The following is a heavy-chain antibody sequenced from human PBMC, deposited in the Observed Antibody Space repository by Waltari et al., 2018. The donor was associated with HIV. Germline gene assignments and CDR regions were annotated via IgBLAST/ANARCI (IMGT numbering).Heavy chain of an antibody. CDR2: ISSSRSN. Sequence: EVQVVESGGGLVQPGGSLRLSCTASGFTFSNFGMHWVRQAPGNGLEWSSYISSSRSNSYADSVKGRFTISRDNAKNSLYLQMNSLRAEDTAVYYCARDPFVGMVVAYYFDYWGQGTVVTVSS. CDR1: GFTFSNFG. CDR3: ARDPFVGMVVAYYFDY. D-gene: IGHD2-15*01. V-gene: IGHV3-48*04. J-gene: IGHJ4*02.